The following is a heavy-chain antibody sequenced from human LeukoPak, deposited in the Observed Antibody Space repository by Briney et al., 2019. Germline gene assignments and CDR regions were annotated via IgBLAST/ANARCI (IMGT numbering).Heavy chain of an antibody. CDR2: ISYDGSDK. V-gene: IGHV3-30*03. D-gene: IGHD3-22*01. Sequence: PGGSLRLSCAASGFTFSKFGMHWVRQAPGKGLEWVALISYDGSDKHYADSVKGRFTVSRDNSKNTLYLQMNSLSRDDTAVYYCVGVGGYDSSGFLDYWGQGTLVTVSS. CDR1: GFTFSKFG. CDR3: VGVGGYDSSGFLDY. J-gene: IGHJ4*02.